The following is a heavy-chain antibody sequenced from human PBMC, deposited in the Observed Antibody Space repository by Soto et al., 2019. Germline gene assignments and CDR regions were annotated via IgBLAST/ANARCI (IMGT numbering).Heavy chain of an antibody. D-gene: IGHD6-25*01. CDR3: DVTAARY. Sequence: QVQVVQSRAEVKKPGASVKVSCKTSGYTFTKYDINWVRQAPGQGLEWMEWVSPDHGNAGYAPQVXXRXXRPSDASASTVYMELNNLSSDATAVYFCDVTAARYWRHGTMLTVSS. J-gene: IGHJ4*01. CDR2: VSPDHGNA. V-gene: IGHV1-8*01. CDR1: GYTFTKYD.